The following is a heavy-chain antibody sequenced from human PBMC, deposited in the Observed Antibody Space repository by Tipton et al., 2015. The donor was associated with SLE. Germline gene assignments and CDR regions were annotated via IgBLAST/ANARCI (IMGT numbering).Heavy chain of an antibody. CDR2: IFYTGST. J-gene: IGHJ3*02. Sequence: TLSLTCTVSGDSISSNTYYWGWIRQPPGKALEWIGNIFYTGSTYYNPSLKSRVTISVDTSNNQFSLKVSSVTAADTAVYYCTRDQGYDYVWGSYRRYDAFDIWGQGTMVTVSS. V-gene: IGHV4-39*02. CDR3: TRDQGYDYVWGSYRRYDAFDI. D-gene: IGHD3-16*02. CDR1: GDSISSNTYY.